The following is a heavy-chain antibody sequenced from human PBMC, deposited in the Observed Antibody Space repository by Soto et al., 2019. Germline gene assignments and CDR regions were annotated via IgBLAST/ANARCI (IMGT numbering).Heavy chain of an antibody. V-gene: IGHV4-39*01. Sequence: QLQLQESGPGLVKPSETLSLTCTVSGGSISSSSYYWGWIRQPPGKGLEWIGSIYYSGSTYYNPSLKSRVTISVDTSKNQFSLKLSSVTAADTAVYYCARSYLGESGWLVLWGQGTLVTVSS. J-gene: IGHJ4*02. CDR3: ARSYLGESGWLVL. CDR2: IYYSGST. D-gene: IGHD6-19*01. CDR1: GGSISSSSYY.